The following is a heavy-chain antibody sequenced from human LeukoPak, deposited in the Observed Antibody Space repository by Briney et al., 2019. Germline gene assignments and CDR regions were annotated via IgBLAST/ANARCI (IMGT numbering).Heavy chain of an antibody. CDR1: GFTFSSYA. Sequence: GGSLRLSCAASGFTFSSYAMNWVRQAPGKGLEWVSSISSSSNYIYYADSVKGRFTISRDNAKNSLYLQMNSLRAEDTAVYYCARDPSSGWYLKGWFDPWGQGTLVTVSS. V-gene: IGHV3-21*01. J-gene: IGHJ5*02. CDR2: ISSSSNYI. CDR3: ARDPSSGWYLKGWFDP. D-gene: IGHD6-19*01.